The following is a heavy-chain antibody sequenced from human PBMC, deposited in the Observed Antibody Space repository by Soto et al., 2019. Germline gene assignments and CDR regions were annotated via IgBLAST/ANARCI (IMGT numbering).Heavy chain of an antibody. CDR1: GFTFTRYS. CDR2: ISSTTNYI. V-gene: IGHV3-21*01. CDR3: ARESEDLTSNFDY. J-gene: IGHJ4*02. Sequence: GGSLRLSCSASGFTFTRYSMNWVRQAPGKGLEWVSSISSTTNYIYYADSMKGRFTVSRDNAKNSVYLEMNSLSAEDTALYYCARESEDLTSNFDYWGQGTLVTVSS.